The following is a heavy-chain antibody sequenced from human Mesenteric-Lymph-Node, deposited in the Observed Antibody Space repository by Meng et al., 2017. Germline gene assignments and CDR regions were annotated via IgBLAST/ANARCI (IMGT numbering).Heavy chain of an antibody. D-gene: IGHD1-26*01. CDR3: VTERDLLDS. CDR1: GFTFTNYA. J-gene: IGHJ4*02. CDR2: ISGNTAST. Sequence: EVQLLESGGGLVQPGGSLRLSCAASGFTFTNYAMSWVRQAPGKGLEWLSSISGNTASTYYADSVKGRFTVYRDSSKNTLYLKMDSLRAEDMAVYYCVTERDLLDSWGQGTLVTVSS. V-gene: IGHV3-23*01.